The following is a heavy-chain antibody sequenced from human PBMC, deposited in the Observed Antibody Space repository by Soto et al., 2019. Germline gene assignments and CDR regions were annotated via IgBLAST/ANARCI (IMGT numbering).Heavy chain of an antibody. CDR1: GYSFTSYW. J-gene: IGHJ6*02. D-gene: IGHD2-2*02. CDR3: ARRYCSSTSCFTDYYYGMDV. Sequence: GESLKISCKGSGYSFTSYWISWVRQMPGKGLEWMGRIDPSDSYTNYSPSFQGHVTISADKSISTAYLQWSSLKASDTAMYYCARRYCSSTSCFTDYYYGMDVWGQGTTVTVSS. CDR2: IDPSDSYT. V-gene: IGHV5-10-1*01.